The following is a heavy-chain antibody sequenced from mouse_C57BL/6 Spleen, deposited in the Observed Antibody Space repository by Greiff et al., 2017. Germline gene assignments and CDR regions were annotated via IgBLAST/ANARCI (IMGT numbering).Heavy chain of an antibody. Sequence: VQLQQSGPELVKPGASVKISCKASGYAFSSSWMNWVKQRPGKGLEWIGRIYPGDGDTNYNGKFKGKATLTADKSSSTAYMQLSSLTSEDSAVYFCAISHYCSDYFDYWGQGTTLTVSS. CDR1: GYAFSSSW. CDR2: IYPGDGDT. J-gene: IGHJ2*01. V-gene: IGHV1-82*01. D-gene: IGHD1-1*01. CDR3: AISHYCSDYFDY.